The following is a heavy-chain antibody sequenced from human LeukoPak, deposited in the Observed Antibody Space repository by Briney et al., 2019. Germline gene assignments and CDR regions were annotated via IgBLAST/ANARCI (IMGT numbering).Heavy chain of an antibody. V-gene: IGHV4-4*02. J-gene: IGHJ4*02. CDR3: ARMVSGSCDY. CDR2: IYRSGST. Sequence: SGTLSLTCAVSGGSISSSNWWSWVRQPPGKGLEWIGEIYRSGSTNYNPSLKSRVTISVDTSKNQFSLKLSSVTAADTAVYYCARMVSGSCDYWGQGTLVTVSS. D-gene: IGHD1-26*01. CDR1: GGSISSSNW.